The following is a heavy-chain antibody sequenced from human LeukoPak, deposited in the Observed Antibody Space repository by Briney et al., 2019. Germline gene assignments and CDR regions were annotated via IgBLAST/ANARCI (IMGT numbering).Heavy chain of an antibody. D-gene: IGHD3-22*01. CDR2: IYYSGST. V-gene: IGHV4-59*01. CDR3: ARTMYYYDSSGYYHWYFDL. Sequence: SETLSLTCTVSGGSISSYYWSWLRQPPGKGLEWIGYIYYSGSTNYNPSLKSRVTISVDTSKNQFSLKLSSVTAADTAVYYCARTMYYYDSSGYYHWYFDLWGRGTLVTVSS. J-gene: IGHJ2*01. CDR1: GGSISSYY.